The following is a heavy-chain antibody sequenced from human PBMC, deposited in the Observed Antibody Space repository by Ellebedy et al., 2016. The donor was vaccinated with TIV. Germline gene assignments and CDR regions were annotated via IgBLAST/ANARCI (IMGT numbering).Heavy chain of an antibody. J-gene: IGHJ3*02. CDR3: ARDGPGGEWGAFDS. V-gene: IGHV3-64*02. CDR1: GFTFSTSG. Sequence: GESLKISCAASGFTFSTSGMHWVRQAAGKGLEHVSAIRRDGTVTYYGDSVKGRFTISRDNSKNTLYLQMGSLRGDDMAIYYFARDGPGGEWGAFDSWGQGTMVTVLS. CDR2: IRRDGTVT. D-gene: IGHD2-8*02.